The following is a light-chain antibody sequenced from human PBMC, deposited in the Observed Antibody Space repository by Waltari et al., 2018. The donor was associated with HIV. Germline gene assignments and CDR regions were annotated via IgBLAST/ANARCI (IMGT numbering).Light chain of an antibody. CDR3: SSYAGSSTWV. CDR2: EVS. J-gene: IGLJ3*02. Sequence: QSALTQPPSAPGSPGPSVTIARTGISSDAGDDNHVSWYQQSPGKAPKFIIYEVSKRPSGVPDRFSGSKSGNTASLTVSGLQADDEADYYCSSYAGSSTWVFGGGTKLTVL. V-gene: IGLV2-8*01. CDR1: SSDAGDDNH.